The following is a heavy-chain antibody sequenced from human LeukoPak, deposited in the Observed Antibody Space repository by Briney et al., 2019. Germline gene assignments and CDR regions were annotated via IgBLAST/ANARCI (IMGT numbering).Heavy chain of an antibody. D-gene: IGHD6-19*01. V-gene: IGHV5-51*01. CDR1: GYSFTSYW. CDR3: ARHARYSSGYAPFDP. CDR2: IYPGDSDT. J-gene: IGHJ5*02. Sequence: GESLKISCKGSGYSFTSYWIGWVRQMPGKGLEWMGIIYPGDSDTRYSPFFQGQVTISADKSISTAYLQWSSLKASDTAMYYCARHARYSSGYAPFDPWGQGTLVTVSS.